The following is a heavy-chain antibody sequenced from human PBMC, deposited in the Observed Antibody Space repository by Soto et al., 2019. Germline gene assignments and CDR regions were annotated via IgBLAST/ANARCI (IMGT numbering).Heavy chain of an antibody. V-gene: IGHV1-3*01. Sequence: GASVKVSCKASGYTSTSYGMHWVRQAPGQRLEWMGWISAGSGNTKYSQKFQGRITITRDTSASTVYMELSSLRSEDTAVYYCANDIIVLPGAKGLAYWGPGALVPLSP. J-gene: IGHJ4*02. CDR2: ISAGSGNT. CDR1: GYTSTSYG. CDR3: ANDIIVLPGAKGLAY. D-gene: IGHD2-2*01.